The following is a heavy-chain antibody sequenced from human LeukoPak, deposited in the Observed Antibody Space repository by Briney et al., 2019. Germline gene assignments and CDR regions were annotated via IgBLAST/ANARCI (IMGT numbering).Heavy chain of an antibody. D-gene: IGHD3-10*01. CDR2: INTNTGNP. CDR1: GYTFSTYP. V-gene: IGHV7-4-1*02. J-gene: IGHJ4*02. Sequence: ASVKVSCKASGYTFSTYPMNWVRQAPGQGLEWMGWINTNTGNPTYAQGFTGRFVFSLDTSVSTAYLQISSLKTKDTAVYYCARAYALWFGELLSPSVDYWGQGTLVTVSS. CDR3: ARAYALWFGELLSPSVDY.